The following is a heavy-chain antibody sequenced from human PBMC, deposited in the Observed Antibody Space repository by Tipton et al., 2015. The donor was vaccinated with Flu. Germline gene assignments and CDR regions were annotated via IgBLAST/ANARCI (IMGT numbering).Heavy chain of an antibody. V-gene: IGHV4-4*07. CDR2: ISVSGRS. Sequence: TLSLTCNVSGISVSSFYWSWIRQSAGKGLEWIGRISVSGRSNYNPSLESRIVMSVDTSNNQFSLRLSSVTAADTAIYYCARDPQSDSYAYGLDVWGQGTSVTVSS. CDR1: GISVSSFY. D-gene: IGHD5-18*01. CDR3: ARDPQSDSYAYGLDV. J-gene: IGHJ6*02.